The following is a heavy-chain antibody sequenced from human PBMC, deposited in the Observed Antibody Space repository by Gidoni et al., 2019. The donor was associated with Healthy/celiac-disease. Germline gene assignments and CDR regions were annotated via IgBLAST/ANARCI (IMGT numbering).Heavy chain of an antibody. CDR3: ARDKVGAPEAYYYYGMDV. D-gene: IGHD6-6*01. CDR2: IHYSGST. CDR1: GGSISSSRYY. Sequence: QLQLQASGPGLVKPSETLSLTCTVSGGSISSSRYYWGWIRQPPGKGLEWIGSIHYSGSTYYNPSLKSRVTISVDTAKNQFSLKLSSVTAADTAVYYWARDKVGAPEAYYYYGMDVWGQGTTVTVSS. V-gene: IGHV4-39*07. J-gene: IGHJ6*02.